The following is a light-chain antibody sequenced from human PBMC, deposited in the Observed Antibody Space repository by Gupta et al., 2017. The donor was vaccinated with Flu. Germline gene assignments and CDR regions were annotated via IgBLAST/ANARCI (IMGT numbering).Light chain of an antibody. V-gene: IGKV1-39*01. CDR2: TAS. CDR1: QSITTY. Sequence: PSSLSASVGDRVTITCRASQSITTYLNWYQQKPGTAPNLLIYTASSLQSGVPSRFSGSGSGTDFTLTISSLQPEDFATYYCQQSDTVPLTFSGGTKVEIK. J-gene: IGKJ4*01. CDR3: QQSDTVPLT.